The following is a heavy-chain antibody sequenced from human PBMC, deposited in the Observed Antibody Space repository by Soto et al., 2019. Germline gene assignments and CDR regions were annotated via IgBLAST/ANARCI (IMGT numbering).Heavy chain of an antibody. J-gene: IGHJ4*02. V-gene: IGHV1-69*12. D-gene: IGHD5-18*01. CDR3: ATLGRGYSSAPRFYFEF. Sequence: QVQLVQSGAEVKKPGSSVKVTCKASGGTFSSNAISWVRQAPGQGLEWMGGVIPIFGTAHYEQKCKGRVTITADESTSKASMELSSLKSEDTAVYDCATLGRGYSSAPRFYFEFWGQGTLVTVSS. CDR2: VIPIFGTA. CDR1: GGTFSSNA.